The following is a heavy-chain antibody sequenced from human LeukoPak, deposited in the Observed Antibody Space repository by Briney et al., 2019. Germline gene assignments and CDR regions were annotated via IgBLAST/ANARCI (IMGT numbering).Heavy chain of an antibody. CDR2: IKSNAYGGTT. D-gene: IGHD1-14*01. CDR3: SKDITDY. J-gene: IGHJ4*02. Sequence: GGSLRLSCTASGFTFGDYAMSWVRQAPGKGLEWVGFIKSNAYGGTTGYAASVKGRFTILRDDSKNIAYLQMNSLKTEDTAVYYCSKDITDYWGQGTLVTVSS. V-gene: IGHV3-49*04. CDR1: GFTFGDYA.